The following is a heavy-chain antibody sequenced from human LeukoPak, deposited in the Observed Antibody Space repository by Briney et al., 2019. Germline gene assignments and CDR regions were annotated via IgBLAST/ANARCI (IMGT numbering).Heavy chain of an antibody. Sequence: GGSLRLSCAASGFTFSSYGMHWVRQAPGKGLEWVAFIRYDGSNKYYADSVKGRFTIPRDNSKNTLYPQMNSLRAEDTAVYYCAKEAEPYYYDAKTFDYWGQGTLVTVSS. CDR2: IRYDGSNK. J-gene: IGHJ4*02. CDR1: GFTFSSYG. D-gene: IGHD3-22*01. CDR3: AKEAEPYYYDAKTFDY. V-gene: IGHV3-30*02.